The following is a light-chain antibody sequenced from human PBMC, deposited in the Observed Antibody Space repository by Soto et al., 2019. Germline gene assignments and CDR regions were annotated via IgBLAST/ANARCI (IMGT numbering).Light chain of an antibody. J-gene: IGKJ1*01. CDR1: QGISNY. CDR3: QQYNSYS. Sequence: DIRMTQSPSSLSASVGDRVTITCRASQGISNYLAWYQQKPGKVPKVLIYAASTLQSGVPSRFSGSGSGTYFTLTISSLQPDDFATYYCQQYNSYSFGQGTKVDIK. V-gene: IGKV1-27*01. CDR2: AAS.